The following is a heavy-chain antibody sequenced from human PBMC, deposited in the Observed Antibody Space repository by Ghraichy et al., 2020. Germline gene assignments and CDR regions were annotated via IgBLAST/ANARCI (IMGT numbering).Heavy chain of an antibody. Sequence: SETLSLTCTVSGGSISSSSYYWGWIRQPPGKGLEWIGSIYYSGSTYYNPSLKSRVTISVDTSKNQFSLKLSSVTAADTAVYYCASGHPYDFVLFDPWGQGTLVTVSS. V-gene: IGHV4-39*01. CDR3: ASGHPYDFVLFDP. D-gene: IGHD3-3*01. CDR2: IYYSGST. J-gene: IGHJ5*02. CDR1: GGSISSSSYY.